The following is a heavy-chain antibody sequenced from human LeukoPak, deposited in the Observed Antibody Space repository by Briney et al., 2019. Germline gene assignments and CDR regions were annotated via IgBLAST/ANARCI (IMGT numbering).Heavy chain of an antibody. CDR1: GFTFSDYW. D-gene: IGHD6-19*01. V-gene: IGHV3-23*01. CDR2: ISGSGGST. J-gene: IGHJ4*02. Sequence: GGSLRLSCAASGFTFSDYWMSWVRQAPGKGLEWVSAISGSGGSTYYADSVKGRFTISRDNSKNTLYLQMNSLRAEDTAVYYCAKDKVAVAGTAFFDYWGQGTLVTVSS. CDR3: AKDKVAVAGTAFFDY.